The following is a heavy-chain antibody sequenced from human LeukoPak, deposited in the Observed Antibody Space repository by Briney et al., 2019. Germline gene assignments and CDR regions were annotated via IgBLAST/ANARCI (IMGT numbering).Heavy chain of an antibody. V-gene: IGHV3-30*18. Sequence: GGSLRLSCAASGFTFSSYGMHWVRQAPGKGLEWVAVISYDGSNKYYADSVKGRFTISRDNSKNTLYLQMNSLRAEDTAVDYCAKAQYCGGDCQPDAFDIWGQGTMVTVSS. CDR3: AKAQYCGGDCQPDAFDI. CDR1: GFTFSSYG. D-gene: IGHD2-21*01. CDR2: ISYDGSNK. J-gene: IGHJ3*02.